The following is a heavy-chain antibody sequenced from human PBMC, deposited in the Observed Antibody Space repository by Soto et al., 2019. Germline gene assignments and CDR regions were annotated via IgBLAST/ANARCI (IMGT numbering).Heavy chain of an antibody. V-gene: IGHV6-1*01. CDR3: ARGGSIAVAGTFDY. Sequence: SQTLSLTCAISGDSVSSNSAAWNWIRQSPSRGLEWLGRTYYRSKWYNDYAVSVKSRITSNPDTSKNQFSLQLNSVTPEDTAVYYCARGGSIAVAGTFDYWGQGTLVTVSS. CDR2: TYYRSKWYN. D-gene: IGHD6-19*01. CDR1: GDSVSSNSAA. J-gene: IGHJ4*02.